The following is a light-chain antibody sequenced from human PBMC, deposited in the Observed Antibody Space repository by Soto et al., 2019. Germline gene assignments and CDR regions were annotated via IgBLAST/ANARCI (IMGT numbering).Light chain of an antibody. V-gene: IGLV2-14*01. CDR3: SSYTSSSTRV. CDR2: EVS. Sequence: QSVLTQPASVSGSPGQSITISCTGTTSDVGGYNYVTWYQQYPGQAPKIIIYEVSNRPSGVSNRFSGSKSGNTASLTISGLQAEDEADYYCSSYTSSSTRVFGTGTKLTVL. J-gene: IGLJ1*01. CDR1: TSDVGGYNY.